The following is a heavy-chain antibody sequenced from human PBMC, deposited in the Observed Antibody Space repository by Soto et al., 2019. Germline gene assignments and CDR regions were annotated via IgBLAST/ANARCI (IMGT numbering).Heavy chain of an antibody. Sequence: QAQLHESGPGLVKPSETLSLSCTVSGASVNSNYWSWIRQSPGKGLEWIGYIDHRGTTNYNPSLKSRVTITSDKPKNQFSLRLSSVTAVDTAVYYCATGGGWLPDTWGQGTLVTVSS. CDR2: IDHRGTT. J-gene: IGHJ4*02. D-gene: IGHD5-12*01. CDR3: ATGGGWLPDT. CDR1: GASVNSNY. V-gene: IGHV4-59*02.